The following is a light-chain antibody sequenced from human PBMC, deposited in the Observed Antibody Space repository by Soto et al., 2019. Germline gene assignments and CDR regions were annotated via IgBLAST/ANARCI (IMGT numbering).Light chain of an antibody. CDR3: AAWDDSLSAL. Sequence: QSVLTQTPSVSGTPGQRVNISCSGSSSNIGRNYVYWYHQFPGTAPKLLIYRDNERPSGVPDRFSGSKSGTSASLAISGLRSGDEADYHCAAWDDSLSALFGGGTKLTVL. V-gene: IGLV1-47*01. CDR1: SSNIGRNY. J-gene: IGLJ3*02. CDR2: RDN.